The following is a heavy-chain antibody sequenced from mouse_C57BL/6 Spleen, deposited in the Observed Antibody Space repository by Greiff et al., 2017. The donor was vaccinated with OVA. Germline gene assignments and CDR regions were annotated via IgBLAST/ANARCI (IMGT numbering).Heavy chain of an antibody. Sequence: EVQLQQSGTVLARPGASVKMSCKTSGYTFTSYWMHWVKQRPGQGLEWIGAIYPGNSDTSYNQKFKGKAKLTAVTSASTAYMELSSLTNEDSAVYYCTRDNYGRAWYFDVWGTGTTVTVSS. CDR3: TRDNYGRAWYFDV. J-gene: IGHJ1*03. CDR2: IYPGNSDT. D-gene: IGHD1-1*01. CDR1: GYTFTSYW. V-gene: IGHV1-5*01.